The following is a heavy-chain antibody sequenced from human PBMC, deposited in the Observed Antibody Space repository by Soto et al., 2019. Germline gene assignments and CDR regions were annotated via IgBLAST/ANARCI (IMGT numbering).Heavy chain of an antibody. Sequence: QVQLVQSGAEVKKPGSSVKGSCKASGGTFSSYAISWVRQAPGQGLEWMGGIIPIFGTANYAQKFQGRVTITADESTSTAYMELSSLRSEDTAVYYCARDLRSTMIVGVPHYYYGMDVWGQGSTVTVSS. CDR3: ARDLRSTMIVGVPHYYYGMDV. D-gene: IGHD3-22*01. CDR2: IIPIFGTA. J-gene: IGHJ6*02. V-gene: IGHV1-69*01. CDR1: GGTFSSYA.